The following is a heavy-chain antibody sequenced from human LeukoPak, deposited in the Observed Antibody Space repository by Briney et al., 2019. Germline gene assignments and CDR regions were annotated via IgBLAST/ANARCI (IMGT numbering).Heavy chain of an antibody. J-gene: IGHJ6*02. Sequence: PGGSLRLSCVGSGFTFSRYWLNWVRQAPGKGLEWVANMNQDGSEIYYLDSVKGRFTISRDNAKNSLYLQMNSLRAEDTAVYYCARDKRWLQFSPEYYYYGMDVWGQGTTVTVSS. V-gene: IGHV3-7*03. CDR2: MNQDGSEI. CDR1: GFTFSRYW. D-gene: IGHD5-24*01. CDR3: ARDKRWLQFSPEYYYYGMDV.